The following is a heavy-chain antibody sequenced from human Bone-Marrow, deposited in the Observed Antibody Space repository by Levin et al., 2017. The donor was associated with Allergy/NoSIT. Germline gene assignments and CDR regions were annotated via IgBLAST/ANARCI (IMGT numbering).Heavy chain of an antibody. V-gene: IGHV3-21*01. CDR3: ARDTLVSISGDYYYYGMDV. Sequence: GESLKISCVASGFKFSGYRMNWVRQAPGKGLEWISSISSNSTHTYHADSVKGRFSTSRDNAKNSLYLQVDSLRVDDTAVYYCARDTLVSISGDYYYYGMDVWGQGTTVTVSS. CDR2: ISSNSTHT. J-gene: IGHJ6*02. CDR1: GFKFSGYR. D-gene: IGHD1-20*01.